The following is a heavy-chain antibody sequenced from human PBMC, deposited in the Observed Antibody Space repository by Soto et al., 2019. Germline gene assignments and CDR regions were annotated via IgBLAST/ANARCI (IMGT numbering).Heavy chain of an antibody. CDR1: GGSISSSSYY. CDR3: ASLGGLTRSDYSDY. J-gene: IGHJ4*02. CDR2: IYYSGST. D-gene: IGHD3-9*01. V-gene: IGHV4-39*01. Sequence: PSETLSLTCTVSGGSISSSSYYWGWIRQPPGKGLEWIGSIYYSGSTYYNPSLKSRVTISVDTSKNQFSLKLSSVTAADTAVYYCASLGGLTRSDYSDYWGQGTLVTVSS.